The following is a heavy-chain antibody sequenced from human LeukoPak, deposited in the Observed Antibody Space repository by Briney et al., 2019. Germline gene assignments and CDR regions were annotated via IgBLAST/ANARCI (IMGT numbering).Heavy chain of an antibody. D-gene: IGHD5-12*01. CDR2: ISYDGSNK. CDR1: GFTFSSYG. J-gene: IGHJ3*02. Sequence: PGGSLRLSCAASGFTFSSYGMHWVRQAPGKGLEWVAVISYDGSNKYYADSVKGRFTISRDNSKNTLYLQMSSLRAEDTAVYYCAKDFSGYDYNLYAFDIWGQGTMVTVSS. CDR3: AKDFSGYDYNLYAFDI. V-gene: IGHV3-30*18.